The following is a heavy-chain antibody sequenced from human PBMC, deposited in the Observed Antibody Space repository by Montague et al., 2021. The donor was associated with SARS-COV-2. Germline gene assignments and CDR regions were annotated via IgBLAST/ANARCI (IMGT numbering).Heavy chain of an antibody. J-gene: IGHJ5*02. V-gene: IGHV4-4*07. Sequence: SQTLSLICTVSGGSTNNYYWSWIRQPAGKGLEWIGRIHASGISTYNPSLETRVTMSVDTSKNQFSLKLSSVTAADTAVYYCARGRFYYDSGELGSWGQGTLVTVSS. D-gene: IGHD3-22*01. CDR2: IHASGIS. CDR3: ARGRFYYDSGELGS. CDR1: GGSTNNYY.